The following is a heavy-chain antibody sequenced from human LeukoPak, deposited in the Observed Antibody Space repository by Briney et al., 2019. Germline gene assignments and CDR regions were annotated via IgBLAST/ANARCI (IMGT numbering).Heavy chain of an antibody. CDR2: IIPIFGTA. J-gene: IGHJ4*02. V-gene: IGHV1-69*01. D-gene: IGHD2-2*01. CDR1: GGTFSSYA. CDR3: ARHVVPAAALYY. Sequence: SVKVSCKASGGTFSSYAISWVRQAPGQGLEWMGGIIPIFGTANYAQKFQGRVTITADESTSTAYMELSSLRSEDTAVYYCARHVVPAAALYYWGQGTLVTVSS.